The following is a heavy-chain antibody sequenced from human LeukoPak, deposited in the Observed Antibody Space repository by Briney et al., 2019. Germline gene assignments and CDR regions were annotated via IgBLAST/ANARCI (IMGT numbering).Heavy chain of an antibody. V-gene: IGHV4-34*01. CDR3: AGRYSSSWYSIGY. CDR1: GGSFSGYY. CDR2: INHSGST. Sequence: SETLSLTCAVYGGSFSGYYWSWIRQPPGKGLEWIGEINHSGSTNYNPSLKSRVTISVDTSKNQFSLKLSSVTAADTAVYYCAGRYSSSWYSIGYWGQGTLVTVSS. D-gene: IGHD6-13*01. J-gene: IGHJ4*02.